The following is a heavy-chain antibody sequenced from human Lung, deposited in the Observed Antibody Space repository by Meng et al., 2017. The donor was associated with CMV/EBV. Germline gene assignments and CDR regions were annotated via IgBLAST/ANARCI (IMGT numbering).Heavy chain of an antibody. Sequence: LTXAASGFTFDTYGMHWVRQAPGKRLEWVAFIRHDGSNKFYGDSVKGRFTISRDNSKNTLYLQMNSLRAEETAMYYCAKDQLLFGGPNAYFDDWGQGTLVTVSS. V-gene: IGHV3-30*02. J-gene: IGHJ4*02. CDR2: IRHDGSNK. CDR1: GFTFDTYG. D-gene: IGHD3-16*01. CDR3: AKDQLLFGGPNAYFDD.